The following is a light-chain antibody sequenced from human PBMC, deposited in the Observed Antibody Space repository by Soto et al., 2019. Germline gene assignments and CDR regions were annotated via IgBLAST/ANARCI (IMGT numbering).Light chain of an antibody. CDR3: CSYTSSSVL. J-gene: IGLJ2*01. CDR1: SSDVGSYNR. Sequence: QSALTQPPSVSGSPGQSVTISCTGTSSDVGSYNRVSWYQQPPGTAPKLMIYEVNNRPSGVPDRFSGSKSGNTASLTISGLQAEDEADYYCCSYTSSSVLFGGGTKLPS. V-gene: IGLV2-18*02. CDR2: EVN.